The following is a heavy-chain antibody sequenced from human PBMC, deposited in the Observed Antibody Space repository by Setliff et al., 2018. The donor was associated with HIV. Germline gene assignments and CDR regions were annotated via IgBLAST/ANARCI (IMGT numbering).Heavy chain of an antibody. CDR3: ARHRVDISGYNNWFDS. CDR2: IHPSDSDS. CDR1: GYSFTNSW. D-gene: IGHD3-3*01. Sequence: GESLKISCRGSGYSFTNSWIGWVRQTPGKGLEWMGIIHPSDSDSRYSPSFQGQVTISADKSISTAYLQWSSLKASDTAIYYCARHRVDISGYNNWFDSWGQGTLVTVSS. V-gene: IGHV5-51*01. J-gene: IGHJ5*01.